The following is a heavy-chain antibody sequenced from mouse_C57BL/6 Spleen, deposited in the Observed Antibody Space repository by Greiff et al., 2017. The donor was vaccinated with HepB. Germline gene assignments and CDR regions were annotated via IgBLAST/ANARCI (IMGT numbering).Heavy chain of an antibody. CDR2: ISNGGGST. CDR1: GFTFSDYY. Sequence: EVNLVESGGGLVQPGGSLKLSCAASGFTFSDYYMYWVRQTPEKRLGWVAYISNGGGSTYYPDTVKGRFTISRDNAKNTLYLQMSRLKSEDTAMYYCARRGDYDRIYAMDYWGQGTSVTVSS. CDR3: ARRGDYDRIYAMDY. J-gene: IGHJ4*01. D-gene: IGHD2-4*01. V-gene: IGHV5-12*01.